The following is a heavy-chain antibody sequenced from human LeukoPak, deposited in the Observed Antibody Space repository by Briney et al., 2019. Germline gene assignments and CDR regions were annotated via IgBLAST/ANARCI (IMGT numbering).Heavy chain of an antibody. CDR3: AHRQRRKVVVAATYFDY. D-gene: IGHD2-15*01. Sequence: SGPTLVHPTQPLTLTCTFSGFSLSTSGVGVGWIRQPPGKALEWLALIYWNDDKRYSPSLMSRLTITKDTSKNQAVLTMTHIDPVDTATYYCAHRQRRKVVVAATYFDYWGQGTLVTVSS. J-gene: IGHJ4*02. V-gene: IGHV2-5*01. CDR1: GFSLSTSGVG. CDR2: IYWNDDK.